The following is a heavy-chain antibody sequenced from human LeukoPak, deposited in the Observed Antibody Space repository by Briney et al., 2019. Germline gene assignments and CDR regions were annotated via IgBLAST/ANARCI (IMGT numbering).Heavy chain of an antibody. CDR1: GFTFSSYA. Sequence: GGSLRLSCAASGFTFSSYAMSWVRQAPGKGLEWVSAISGSGGSTYYADSVKGRFTISRDNSKNTLYLQMNSLRAEDTAVYYCAKGQYSAGATIFGVVSTPLDYWGQGTLVTVSS. J-gene: IGHJ4*02. V-gene: IGHV3-23*01. D-gene: IGHD3-3*01. CDR3: AKGQYSAGATIFGVVSTPLDY. CDR2: ISGSGGST.